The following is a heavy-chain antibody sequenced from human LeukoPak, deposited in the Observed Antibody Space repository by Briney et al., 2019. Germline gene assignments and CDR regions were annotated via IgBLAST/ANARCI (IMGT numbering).Heavy chain of an antibody. CDR2: IKSKTDGGTT. V-gene: IGHV3-15*01. D-gene: IGHD4-17*01. CDR3: TTRFIDDYGDYLLDY. Sequence: GGSLRLSCAASGFTFSNAWMSWVRQAPGMGLEWVGRIKSKTDGGTTDYAAPVKGRFTISRDDSKNTLYLQMNSLKTEDTAVYYCTTRFIDDYGDYLLDYWGQGTLVTVSS. J-gene: IGHJ4*02. CDR1: GFTFSNAW.